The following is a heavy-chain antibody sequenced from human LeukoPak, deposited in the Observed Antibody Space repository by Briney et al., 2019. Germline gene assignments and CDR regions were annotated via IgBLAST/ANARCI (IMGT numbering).Heavy chain of an antibody. Sequence: SETLSLTCAVYGGSFSGYYWSWIRQPPGKGLEWIGDINHRGSTNYNPSLKSRVTISVDTSKNQFSLKLSSVTAADTAVYYCAREVRSSSWLTTGLYGMDVWGQGTTVTVSS. CDR3: AREVRSSSWLTTGLYGMDV. CDR1: GGSFSGYY. CDR2: INHRGST. D-gene: IGHD6-13*01. J-gene: IGHJ6*02. V-gene: IGHV4-34*01.